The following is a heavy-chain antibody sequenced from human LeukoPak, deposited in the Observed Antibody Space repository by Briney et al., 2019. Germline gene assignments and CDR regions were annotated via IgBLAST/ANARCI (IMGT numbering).Heavy chain of an antibody. CDR2: IIPILGIA. Sequence: SVKVSCKASGGTFSSYAISWVRQAPGQGLEWMGRIIPILGIANYAQKFQGRVTITADKSTSTAYMELSSLRSEDTAVYYCARDRPSIVGAPDAFDIWGHGTIVTVSS. CDR3: ARDRPSIVGAPDAFDI. V-gene: IGHV1-69*04. CDR1: GGTFSSYA. D-gene: IGHD1-26*01. J-gene: IGHJ3*02.